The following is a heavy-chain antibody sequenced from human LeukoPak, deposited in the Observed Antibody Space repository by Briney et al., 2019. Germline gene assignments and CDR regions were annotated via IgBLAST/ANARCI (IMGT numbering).Heavy chain of an antibody. CDR2: ICPGGTIT. CDR1: GFTFSNYC. CDR3: VRDFRSADY. Sequence: GGSLRLSCTASGFTFSNYCMRWVRQTPGKGLIWVSRICPGGTITNYADSVKGRFTISRDDAKNMMFLRMNSLRADDTAVYYCVRDFRSADYWGQGILVTVSS. J-gene: IGHJ4*02. V-gene: IGHV3-74*01.